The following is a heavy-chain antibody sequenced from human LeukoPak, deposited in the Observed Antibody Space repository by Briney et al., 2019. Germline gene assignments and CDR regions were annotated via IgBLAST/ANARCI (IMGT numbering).Heavy chain of an antibody. J-gene: IGHJ4*02. CDR2: ISGSGGHT. CDR3: AKVSIRGRRFDYFDL. D-gene: IGHD3-10*01. CDR1: GFTFNSHA. Sequence: GGSLRLSCEASGFTFNSHAMTWVRLAPGKGLEWVSSISGSGGHTYYADSVKGRFTISRDNAKNSLYLQMNALRTEDTAFYYCAKVSIRGRRFDYFDLWGQGTLVTVSS. V-gene: IGHV3-23*01.